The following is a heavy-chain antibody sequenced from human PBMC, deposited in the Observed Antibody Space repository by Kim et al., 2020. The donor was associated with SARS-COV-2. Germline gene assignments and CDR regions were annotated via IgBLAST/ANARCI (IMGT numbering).Heavy chain of an antibody. J-gene: IGHJ4*02. CDR2: IDVANTNT. D-gene: IGHD6-25*01. CDR1: GYTFTSYC. V-gene: IGHV1-3*01. Sequence: ASVKVSCKASGYTFTSYCLHWVRQAPGQSLEWMGWIDVANTNTHYSENFQGRVTISRDTSATTVYIELSSLRSEDTAVYYCARDGRSGDYYFDYWGQGTLVTVSP. CDR3: ARDGRSGDYYFDY.